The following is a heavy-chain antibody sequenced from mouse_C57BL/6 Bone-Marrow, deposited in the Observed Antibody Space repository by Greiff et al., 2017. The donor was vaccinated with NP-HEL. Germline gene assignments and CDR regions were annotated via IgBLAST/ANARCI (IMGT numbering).Heavy chain of an antibody. CDR1: GFSLTSYG. Sequence: QVQLKASGPGLVQPSQSLSITCTVSGFSLTSYGVHWVRQSPGKGLEWLGVIWSGGSTDYNAAFISRLSISKDNSKSQVFFKKNSLQADDTAIYYCARETTVLALDYWGQGTTLTVSS. V-gene: IGHV2-2*01. J-gene: IGHJ2*01. CDR2: IWSGGST. CDR3: ARETTVLALDY. D-gene: IGHD1-1*01.